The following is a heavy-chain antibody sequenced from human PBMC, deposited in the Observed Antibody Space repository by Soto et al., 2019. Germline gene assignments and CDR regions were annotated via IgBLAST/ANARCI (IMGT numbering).Heavy chain of an antibody. CDR1: GYTFTGYY. Sequence: ASVKVSCKASGYTFTGYYIHWVREAPGQGLEWMGWINPQTGGTSYAQKFQGRVTLSRDTSINTADLELSRLTFDDAAVYFCARERYQVISDGMDVWGQGTTVTDS. D-gene: IGHD2-2*01. CDR3: ARERYQVISDGMDV. V-gene: IGHV1-2*02. CDR2: INPQTGGT. J-gene: IGHJ6*02.